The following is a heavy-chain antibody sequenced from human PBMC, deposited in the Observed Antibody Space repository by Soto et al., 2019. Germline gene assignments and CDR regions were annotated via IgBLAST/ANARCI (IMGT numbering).Heavy chain of an antibody. J-gene: IGHJ4*02. Sequence: ASVKVSCKAPGYIFTSHYMHWVRQAPGQGLEWMGVINPTGGSTSYAQKFQGRVTMTRDTSTSTVYMELSSLRSEDTAVYYCARKYSSSSPSDFWGQGTLVTVSS. D-gene: IGHD6-6*01. CDR2: INPTGGST. CDR3: ARKYSSSSPSDF. V-gene: IGHV1-46*01. CDR1: GYIFTSHY.